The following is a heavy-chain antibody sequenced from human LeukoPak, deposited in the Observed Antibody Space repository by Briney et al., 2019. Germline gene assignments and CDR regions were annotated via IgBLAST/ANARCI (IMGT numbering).Heavy chain of an antibody. Sequence: PSETLSLTCTVSGGSISSGSYYWSWIRQPAGKGLEWIGRIYTSGSTNYNPFLKSRVTISVDTSKNQFSLKLSSVTAADTAVYYCAREAGVQYYDFWSGYNWFDPWGQGALVAVSS. J-gene: IGHJ5*02. V-gene: IGHV4-61*02. CDR2: IYTSGST. D-gene: IGHD3-3*01. CDR1: GGSISSGSYY. CDR3: AREAGVQYYDFWSGYNWFDP.